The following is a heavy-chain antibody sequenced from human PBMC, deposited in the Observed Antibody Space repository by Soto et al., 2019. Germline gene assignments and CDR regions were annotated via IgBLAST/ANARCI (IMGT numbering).Heavy chain of an antibody. D-gene: IGHD3-10*01. CDR1: GITSGSRA. V-gene: IGHV3-23*01. J-gene: IGHJ4*02. CDR2: ITDSGGDA. CDR3: ARGSTDSYPGSRIFDF. Sequence: VSLRLSCVASGITSGSRAMSWVRQAPGEGLAWVSSITDSGGDAKYADSVRGRFTISRDNSKNTLYLQMGSLRAEDSAVYYCARGSTDSYPGSRIFDFWGRGTLVTVSS.